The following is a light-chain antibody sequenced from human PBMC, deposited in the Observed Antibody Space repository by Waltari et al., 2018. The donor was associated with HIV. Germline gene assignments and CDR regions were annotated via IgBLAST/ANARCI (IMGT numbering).Light chain of an antibody. J-gene: IGLJ2*01. CDR2: DIG. CDR3: QVWDSSSDHPRVV. V-gene: IGLV3-21*02. CDR1: SIGSKS. Sequence: SDVLTQPPSVSVAPGQTARIPCGGNSIGSKSVHWYQQRPCQAPVLVVYDIGGRPSGIPERFSGSKSGNTATLTISRVEAGDEADFYCQVWDSSSDHPRVVFGGGTKVTVL.